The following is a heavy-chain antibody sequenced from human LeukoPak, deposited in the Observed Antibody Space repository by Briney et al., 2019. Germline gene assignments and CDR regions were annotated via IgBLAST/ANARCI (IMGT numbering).Heavy chain of an antibody. V-gene: IGHV3-23*01. J-gene: IGHJ4*02. CDR3: AKGHGRSGSSTDY. D-gene: IGHD3-10*01. Sequence: PGGSLRLSCAASGFTFSSYAMSWVRQAPGKGLEWVSAISGSGGSTYCADSVKGRFTISRDNSKNTLYLQMNSLRAEDTAVYYCAKGHGRSGSSTDYWGQGTLVTVSS. CDR1: GFTFSSYA. CDR2: ISGSGGST.